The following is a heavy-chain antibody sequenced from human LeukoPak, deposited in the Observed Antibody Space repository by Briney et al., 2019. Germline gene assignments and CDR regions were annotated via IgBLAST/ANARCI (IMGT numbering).Heavy chain of an antibody. V-gene: IGHV1-2*02. D-gene: IGHD3-9*01. Sequence: GASVKVSCKASGYTFTGYYMHWVRQAPGQGLEWMGWINPNSGGTNYAQKFQGRVTMTRDTSISTAYMELSRLRSDDTAVYYCARVYPSDILTGYYINYYYYYMDVWGKGTTVTISS. CDR3: ARVYPSDILTGYYINYYYYYMDV. CDR1: GYTFTGYY. J-gene: IGHJ6*03. CDR2: INPNSGGT.